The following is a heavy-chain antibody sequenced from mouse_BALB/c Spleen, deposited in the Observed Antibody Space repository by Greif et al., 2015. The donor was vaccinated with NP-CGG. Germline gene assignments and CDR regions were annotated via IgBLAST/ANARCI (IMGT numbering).Heavy chain of an antibody. Sequence: EVMLVESGRGLVKPGGSLKLSCAASGFTFSSYAMSWVRQTPEKRLEWVATISSGGSYTYYPDSVKGRFTISRDNAKNTLYLQMSSLRSEDTAMYYCARHYDYDGAWFAYWGQGTLVTVSA. CDR3: ARHYDYDGAWFAY. J-gene: IGHJ3*01. V-gene: IGHV5-9-1*01. D-gene: IGHD2-4*01. CDR2: ISSGGSYT. CDR1: GFTFSSYA.